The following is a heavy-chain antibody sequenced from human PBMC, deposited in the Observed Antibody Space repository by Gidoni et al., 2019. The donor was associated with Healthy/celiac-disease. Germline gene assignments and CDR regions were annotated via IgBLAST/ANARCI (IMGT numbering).Heavy chain of an antibody. V-gene: IGHV3-21*01. CDR1: GFTFSSYS. CDR3: ARDSVGPYYYYGMDV. Sequence: EVQLVESGGGLVKPGGSLRLSCAASGFTFSSYSMNWVRQAPGKGLEWVSSISSSSSYIYYADSVKGRFTISRDNAKNSLYLQMNSLRAEDTAVYYCARDSVGPYYYYGMDVWGQGTTVTVSS. D-gene: IGHD3-10*01. J-gene: IGHJ6*02. CDR2: ISSSSSYI.